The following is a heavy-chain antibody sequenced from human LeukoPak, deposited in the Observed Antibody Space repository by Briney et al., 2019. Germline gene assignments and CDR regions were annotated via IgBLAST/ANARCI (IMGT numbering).Heavy chain of an antibody. CDR1: GGSISSYY. CDR2: IYTSGST. V-gene: IGHV4-4*07. D-gene: IGHD3-10*01. J-gene: IGHJ6*03. Sequence: PSETLSLTCTVSGGSISSYYCSWIRQPAGKGLEWIGRIYTSGSTNYNPSLKSRVTMSVDTSKNQFSLKLSSVTAADTAVYYCAREGHYYGSGSYYNVPYYYYYYMDVWGKGTTVTVSS. CDR3: AREGHYYGSGSYYNVPYYYYYYMDV.